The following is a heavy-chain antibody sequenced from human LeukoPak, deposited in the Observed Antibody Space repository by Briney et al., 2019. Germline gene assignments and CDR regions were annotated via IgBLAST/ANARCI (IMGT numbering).Heavy chain of an antibody. CDR3: ARGAALDY. V-gene: IGHV3-11*04. CDR2: ITRDGNTI. J-gene: IGHJ4*02. D-gene: IGHD6-6*01. CDR1: GFAFSDYY. Sequence: GGSLRLSCAASGFAFSDYYMSWIRQAPGKGLEWVSYITRDGNTIYYADSVRGRFTVSRDNAKNSLYLQMNSLRAEDTALYYCARGAALDYWGQGTLVTVSS.